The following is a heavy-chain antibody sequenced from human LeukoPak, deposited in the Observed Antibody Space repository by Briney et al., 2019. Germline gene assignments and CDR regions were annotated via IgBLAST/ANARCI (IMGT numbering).Heavy chain of an antibody. V-gene: IGHV3-48*04. D-gene: IGHD1-26*01. CDR2: ISTGSSTI. J-gene: IGHJ6*03. CDR1: GFTFSSYS. Sequence: GGSLRLSCAASGFTFSSYSMNWVRRAPGKGLEWVSHISTGSSTIYYADSVKGRFTISRDNAKNSLYLQMNSLRAEDTAVYYCAKGYGWEASYYYYYMDVWGKGTTVTISS. CDR3: AKGYGWEASYYYYYMDV.